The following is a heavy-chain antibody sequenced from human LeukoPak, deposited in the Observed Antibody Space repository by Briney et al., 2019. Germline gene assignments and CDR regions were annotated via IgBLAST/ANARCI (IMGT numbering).Heavy chain of an antibody. Sequence: PGGSLRLSCAASEFVFGDFYMSWVRQAPGKGLEWVSVIYSGGSTYYADSVKGRSTISRDNSKNTLYLQMNSLRAEDTAVYYCARVSAYWGQGTLVTVSS. CDR1: EFVFGDFY. CDR2: IYSGGST. J-gene: IGHJ4*02. CDR3: ARVSAY. V-gene: IGHV3-66*01.